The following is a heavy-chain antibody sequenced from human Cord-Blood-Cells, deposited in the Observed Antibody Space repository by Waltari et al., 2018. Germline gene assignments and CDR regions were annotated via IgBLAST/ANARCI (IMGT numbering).Heavy chain of an antibody. Sequence: QVQLQQWGAGLLKPSETLSLTCAVYGGSFSGYYWSWIRQPPGKGLAWIGEINHSGSTNDNPSLKSRVTISVDTSKNQFSLKLSSVTAADTAVYYCARGGCSSTSCYYFDYWGQGTLVTVSS. CDR1: GGSFSGYY. D-gene: IGHD2-2*01. CDR3: ARGGCSSTSCYYFDY. CDR2: INHSGST. J-gene: IGHJ4*02. V-gene: IGHV4-34*01.